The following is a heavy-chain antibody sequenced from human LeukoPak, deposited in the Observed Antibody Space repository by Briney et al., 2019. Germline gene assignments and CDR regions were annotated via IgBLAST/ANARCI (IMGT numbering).Heavy chain of an antibody. CDR3: ARERGVEIALDY. V-gene: IGHV3-21*01. CDR1: GFTFSDYS. J-gene: IGHJ4*02. Sequence: GGSLRLSCVASGFTFSDYSMNWVRQALGKGLEWVSSIHYNNRDNFYAGPVKGRFTIYRDNAKSALYLQMSSLRAEDTAVYYCARERGVEIALDYWGQGILVIVSS. CDR2: IHYNNRDN. D-gene: IGHD5-24*01.